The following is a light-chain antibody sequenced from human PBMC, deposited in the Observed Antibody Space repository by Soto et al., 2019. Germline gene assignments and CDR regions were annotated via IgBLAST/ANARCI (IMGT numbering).Light chain of an antibody. CDR3: QTWGTGIAV. Sequence: QAVLTQSPSASASLGASVKLTCTLSSGHSSYAIAWHQQQPEKGPRYLIKLNSDGSHSKGDGIPDRFSGSSSGAERYLTISSLQSEDEADYYCQTWGTGIAVFGGGTKLTVL. V-gene: IGLV4-69*01. CDR1: SGHSSYA. J-gene: IGLJ7*01. CDR2: LNSDGSH.